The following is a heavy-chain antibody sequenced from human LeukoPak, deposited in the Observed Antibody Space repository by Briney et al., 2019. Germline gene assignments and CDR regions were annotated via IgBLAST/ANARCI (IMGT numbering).Heavy chain of an antibody. CDR1: GGSISSSSYY. CDR3: AGQYCSSTSCYYNWFDP. Sequence: SETLSLTCTVSGGSISSSSYYWGWIRQPPGKGLEWIGSIYYSGSTYYNPSLKSRVTISVDTSKNQFSLKLSSVTAADTAVYYCAGQYCSSTSCYYNWFDPWGQGTLVTVS. D-gene: IGHD2-2*01. V-gene: IGHV4-39*01. J-gene: IGHJ5*02. CDR2: IYYSGST.